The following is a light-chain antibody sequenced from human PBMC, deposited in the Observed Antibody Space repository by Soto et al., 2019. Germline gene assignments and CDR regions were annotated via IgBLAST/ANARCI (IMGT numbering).Light chain of an antibody. CDR3: QHRATWSIT. Sequence: EIVLTQSPATLSLSPGERATLSCRTSQSVRSHLVWYQQKPGQAPRLLIYDASIRATGIPARFSGSGSGTDSTLTISSLKHHFFAVHFCQHRATWSITFGGGTKVEIK. CDR1: QSVRSH. V-gene: IGKV3-11*01. CDR2: DAS. J-gene: IGKJ4*01.